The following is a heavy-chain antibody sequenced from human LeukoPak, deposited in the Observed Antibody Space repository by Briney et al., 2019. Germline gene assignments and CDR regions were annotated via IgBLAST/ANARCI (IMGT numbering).Heavy chain of an antibody. CDR1: GGSISSYY. J-gene: IGHJ6*03. CDR2: IYYSGST. D-gene: IGHD3-3*01. V-gene: IGHV4-59*01. Sequence: SETLSLTCTVSGGSISSYYWSWIRQPPGKGLEWIGYIYYSGSTNYNPFLKSRVTISVDTSKNQFSLKLSSVTAADTAVYYCARGSKPKEIRKRLHYDFYYYYIDVWGKGTTVTVSS. CDR3: ARGSKPKEIRKRLHYDFYYYYIDV.